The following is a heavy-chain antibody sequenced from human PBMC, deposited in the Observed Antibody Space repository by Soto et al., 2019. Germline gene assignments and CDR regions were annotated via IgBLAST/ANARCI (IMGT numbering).Heavy chain of an antibody. Sequence: QVQLVQSGAEVKKPGSSVKVSCKASGGTFSSYAISWVRQAPGQGLEWMGGIIPIFGTANYAQKFQGRVTITADKSTSTAYMELSSLRSEDTAVYYCARAIYYYGSGSYYSDYYYYGMDVWGQGTTVTVSS. CDR1: GGTFSSYA. D-gene: IGHD3-10*01. CDR3: ARAIYYYGSGSYYSDYYYYGMDV. J-gene: IGHJ6*02. V-gene: IGHV1-69*06. CDR2: IIPIFGTA.